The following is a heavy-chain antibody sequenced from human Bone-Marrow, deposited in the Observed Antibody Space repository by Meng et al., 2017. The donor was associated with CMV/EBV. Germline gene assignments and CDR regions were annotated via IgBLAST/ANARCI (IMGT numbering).Heavy chain of an antibody. CDR2: INHSGST. J-gene: IGHJ5*02. D-gene: IGHD3-9*01. V-gene: IGHV4-34*01. Sequence: VYGGSFSCYYWSWIRQPPGKGLEWIGEINHSGSTNYNPSLKSRVTISVDTSKNQFSLRLDSVAAADTAVYYCARHAYIGWSGPWFDPWGQGTLVTVSS. CDR1: GGSFSCYY. CDR3: ARHAYIGWSGPWFDP.